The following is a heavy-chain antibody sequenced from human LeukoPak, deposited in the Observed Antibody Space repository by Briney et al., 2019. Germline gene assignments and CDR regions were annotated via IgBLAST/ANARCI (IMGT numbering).Heavy chain of an antibody. CDR3: AREGRGAAAGMDY. CDR1: GGSISSYY. J-gene: IGHJ4*02. V-gene: IGHV4-59*01. Sequence: SETLSLTCTVSGGSISSYYWSWIRQPPGKGLEWIGYIYYSGSTNYNPSLKSRVTISVDTSKNQYSLNLSSVTAADTAVYYCAREGRGAAAGMDYWGQGTLVTVSS. D-gene: IGHD6-13*01. CDR2: IYYSGST.